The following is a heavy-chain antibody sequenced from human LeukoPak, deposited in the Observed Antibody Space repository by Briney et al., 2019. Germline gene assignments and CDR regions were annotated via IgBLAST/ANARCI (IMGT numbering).Heavy chain of an antibody. CDR1: GYTFTGYY. CDR2: INPNSGGT. D-gene: IGHD3-22*01. Sequence: ASVKVSCKASGYTFTGYYMHWVRQAPGQGLEWMGWINPNSGGTNYAQKFQGWVTMTRDTSISTAYMELSRLRSDDTAVYYCARQGGGYFSNWFDPWCQGTLVTVSS. V-gene: IGHV1-2*04. J-gene: IGHJ5*02. CDR3: ARQGGGYFSNWFDP.